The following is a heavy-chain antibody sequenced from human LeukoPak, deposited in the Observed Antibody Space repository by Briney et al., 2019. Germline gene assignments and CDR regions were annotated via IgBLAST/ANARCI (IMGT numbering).Heavy chain of an antibody. CDR2: IWYDGSDK. Sequence: PGGSLRLSCAVSGFTFSNYGMHWVRQAPGKGLEWVAVIWYDGSDKYYTDSVKGRFTISRDNSKNTLYLQMNSLRAEDTAVYYCARGPSGSYDYWGQGTLVTVSS. CDR1: GFTFSNYG. V-gene: IGHV3-33*01. CDR3: ARGPSGSYDY. D-gene: IGHD1-26*01. J-gene: IGHJ4*02.